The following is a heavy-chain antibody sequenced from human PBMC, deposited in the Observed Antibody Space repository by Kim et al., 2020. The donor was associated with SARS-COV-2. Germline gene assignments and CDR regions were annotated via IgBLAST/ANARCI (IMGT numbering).Heavy chain of an antibody. Sequence: GGSLRLSCAASGFTFDDYAMHWVRQAPGKGLEWVSGISWNSGSIGYADSVKGRFTISRDNAKNSLYLQMNSLRAEDTALYYCAKDPLLSGSYPSFDYWG. CDR3: AKDPLLSGSYPSFDY. CDR1: GFTFDDYA. V-gene: IGHV3-9*01. D-gene: IGHD1-26*01. CDR2: ISWNSGSI. J-gene: IGHJ4*01.